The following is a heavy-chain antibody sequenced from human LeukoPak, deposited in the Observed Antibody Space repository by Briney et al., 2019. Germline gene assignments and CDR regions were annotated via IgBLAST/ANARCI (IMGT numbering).Heavy chain of an antibody. Sequence: PGRSLRLSCAASGFTFSSYGMHWVRQAPGKGLEWVAVTWYDGSNKYYADSVKGRFTISRDNSKNTLYLQMNSLRAEDTAVYYCARGYSSGSRWLDYWGQGTLVTVSS. D-gene: IGHD3-22*01. V-gene: IGHV3-33*01. CDR3: ARGYSSGSRWLDY. J-gene: IGHJ4*02. CDR1: GFTFSSYG. CDR2: TWYDGSNK.